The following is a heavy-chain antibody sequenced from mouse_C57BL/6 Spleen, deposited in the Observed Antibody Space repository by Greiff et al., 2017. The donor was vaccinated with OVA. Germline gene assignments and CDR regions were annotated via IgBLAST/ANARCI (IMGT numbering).Heavy chain of an antibody. Sequence: EVQLQQSGPELVKPGASVKMSCKASGYTFTDYNMHWVKQSHGKSLEWIGDINPNNGGTSYNQKFKGKTTLTVNKSSSTAYMELRSLTSEESAVYYCSRRVLRYGYFDVWGKGTTVTVSS. J-gene: IGHJ1*03. D-gene: IGHD1-1*01. CDR1: GYTFTDYN. CDR3: SRRVLRYGYFDV. CDR2: INPNNGGT. V-gene: IGHV1-22*01.